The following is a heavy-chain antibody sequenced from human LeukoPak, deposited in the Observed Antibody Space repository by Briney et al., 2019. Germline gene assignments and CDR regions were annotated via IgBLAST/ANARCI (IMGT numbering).Heavy chain of an antibody. J-gene: IGHJ3*02. CDR1: GGSISSSSYY. D-gene: IGHD4-23*01. CDR3: ARDLDYGGKEGIAFDI. CDR2: IYYSGST. V-gene: IGHV4-39*07. Sequence: SETLSLTCTVSGGSISSSSYYWGWIRQPPGKGLEGIGIIYYSGSTYYNPSLKSRVTISVDSSKNQFSLKLSSVTAADTAVYYCARDLDYGGKEGIAFDIWGQGTMVTVSS.